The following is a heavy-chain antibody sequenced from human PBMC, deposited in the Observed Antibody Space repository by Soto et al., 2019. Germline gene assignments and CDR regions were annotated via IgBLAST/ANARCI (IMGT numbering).Heavy chain of an antibody. D-gene: IGHD3-10*01. CDR1: GGSISSGDYY. J-gene: IGHJ4*02. Sequence: LSLTCTVSGGSISSGDYYWSWIRQPPGKGLEWIGYIYYSGSTYYNPSLKSRVTISVDTSKNQFSLKLSSVTAADTAVYYCARTAYGSGSSLDYWGQGTLVTVSS. CDR2: IYYSGST. CDR3: ARTAYGSGSSLDY. V-gene: IGHV4-30-4*01.